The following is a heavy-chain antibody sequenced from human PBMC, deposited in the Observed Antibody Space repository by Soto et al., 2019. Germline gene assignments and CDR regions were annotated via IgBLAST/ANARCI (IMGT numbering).Heavy chain of an antibody. D-gene: IGHD2-15*01. J-gene: IGHJ4*02. CDR3: ATEAHRQGAVVFEY. CDR1: GDSISSYY. V-gene: IGHV4-59*01. CDR2: IYKTGST. Sequence: SETLSLTCTVSGDSISSYYWSWLRQPPGKGLEWIGYIYKTGSTNYNPSLESRVSISLDTSNNRFSLKMNSVTATDTAVYYCATEAHRQGAVVFEYWGRGPLVTVYS.